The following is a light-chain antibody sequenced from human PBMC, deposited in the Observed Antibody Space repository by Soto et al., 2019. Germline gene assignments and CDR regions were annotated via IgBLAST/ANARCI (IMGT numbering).Light chain of an antibody. J-gene: IGKJ2*01. CDR1: QSISSY. Sequence: DIQMTQSPSSLSASVGDRVTITCRASQSISSYLNWYQQKPGKAPKLLIYAASSLQSGVPSRFSGSGSGTDFTLTISSLQPEDFATYYCQQSYSTPYTFGQRTKVDIK. V-gene: IGKV1-39*01. CDR3: QQSYSTPYT. CDR2: AAS.